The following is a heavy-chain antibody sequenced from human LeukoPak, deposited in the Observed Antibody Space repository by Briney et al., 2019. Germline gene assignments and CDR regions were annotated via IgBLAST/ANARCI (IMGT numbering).Heavy chain of an antibody. D-gene: IGHD3-10*01. CDR2: INWDSSTI. CDR1: GFIFENYA. J-gene: IGHJ4*02. V-gene: IGHV3-9*01. CDR3: AKTRSPVDYYGSGSCLAS. Sequence: QPGGSLRLSCAASGFIFENYAMHWVRQAPGKGLEWVSGINWDSSTINYADSVRGRFIISRDNTKNSLYLQMNSLGPEDTAFYYCAKTRSPVDYYGSGSCLASWGQGTLVTVSS.